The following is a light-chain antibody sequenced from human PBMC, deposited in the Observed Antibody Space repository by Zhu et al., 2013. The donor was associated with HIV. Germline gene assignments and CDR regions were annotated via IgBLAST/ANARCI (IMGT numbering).Light chain of an antibody. CDR2: GAS. CDR3: QQYGTSPVT. Sequence: EIVLTQSPGTLSLSPGERATLSCRASQSVSSSYLAWYQQKPGQAPRLLIYGASTRATGIPGRFSGSGSGTDFTLTISRLEPEDFGVYYCQQYGTSPVTFGPGTTVDI. J-gene: IGKJ3*01. CDR1: QSVSSSY. V-gene: IGKV3-20*01.